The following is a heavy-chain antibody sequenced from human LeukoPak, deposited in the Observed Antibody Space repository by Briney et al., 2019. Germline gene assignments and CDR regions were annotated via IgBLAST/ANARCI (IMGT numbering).Heavy chain of an antibody. D-gene: IGHD3-22*01. Sequence: GGSLRLSCAASGFTFSSYGMSWVRQAPGKGLEWVSAISGSGGSTYYADSVKGRFTISRDNSKNTLYLQMNSLRAEDTAVYYCAKEGFLSGYLRDFDYWGQGTLVTVSS. CDR2: ISGSGGST. CDR1: GFTFSSYG. J-gene: IGHJ4*02. CDR3: AKEGFLSGYLRDFDY. V-gene: IGHV3-23*01.